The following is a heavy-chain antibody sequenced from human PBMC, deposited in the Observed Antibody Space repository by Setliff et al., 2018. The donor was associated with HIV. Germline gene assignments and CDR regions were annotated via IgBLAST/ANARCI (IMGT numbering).Heavy chain of an antibody. V-gene: IGHV4-39*01. CDR1: GDSIDRTGYY. J-gene: IGHJ6*02. Sequence: PSETLSLTCTVSGDSIDRTGYYWGWIRQPPGKGLEWIGSIYYNGNTYNKPSLKSRVTISVDTSKNQFSLKLNSVTAADTAVYYRARHGDSSGWFGAVYYGIDAWGQGTTVTVSS. CDR2: IYYNGNT. CDR3: ARHGDSSGWFGAVYYGIDA. D-gene: IGHD3-10*01.